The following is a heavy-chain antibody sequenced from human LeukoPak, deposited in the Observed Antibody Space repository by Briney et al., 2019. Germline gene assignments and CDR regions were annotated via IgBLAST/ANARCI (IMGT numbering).Heavy chain of an antibody. Sequence: GTLRLSCAASGFTFSSYGMSWVRQAPGKGLEWVSAISGSGGSTYYADSVKGRFTISRDNSKNTLYLQMNSLRAEDTAIYYCTTGVYYSRPGDYWGPGTLVTVSS. D-gene: IGHD2-21*02. CDR2: ISGSGGST. CDR3: TTGVYYSRPGDY. CDR1: GFTFSSYG. V-gene: IGHV3-23*01. J-gene: IGHJ4*02.